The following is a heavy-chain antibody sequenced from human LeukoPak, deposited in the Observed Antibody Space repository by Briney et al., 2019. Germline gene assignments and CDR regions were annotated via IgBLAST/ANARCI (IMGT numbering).Heavy chain of an antibody. V-gene: IGHV1-18*01. CDR2: ISAYNGNT. J-gene: IGHJ4*02. Sequence: GASVKVSCKASGYTFTSYGISWVRQAPGQGLEWMGWISAYNGNTNYAQKLQGRVTMTTDTSTSTAYMELRSLRSDDTAVYYCARATSNDILTGWHFDYWGQGTLVTVSS. D-gene: IGHD3-9*01. CDR1: GYTFTSYG. CDR3: ARATSNDILTGWHFDY.